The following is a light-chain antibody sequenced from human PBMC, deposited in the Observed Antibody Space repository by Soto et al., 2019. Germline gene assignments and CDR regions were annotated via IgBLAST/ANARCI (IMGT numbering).Light chain of an antibody. V-gene: IGKV3-11*01. CDR3: QQRSKWPLT. CDR1: QSISSY. J-gene: IGKJ4*01. CDR2: DAS. Sequence: EIVLTQSPATLSLSPGERATLSCRASQSISSYLGWYQQKPGQAPRLLIYDASNRAAGIPARFSGSGSGTDFTLTISSHEPEDFAVYYCQQRSKWPLTFGGGTKVEIK.